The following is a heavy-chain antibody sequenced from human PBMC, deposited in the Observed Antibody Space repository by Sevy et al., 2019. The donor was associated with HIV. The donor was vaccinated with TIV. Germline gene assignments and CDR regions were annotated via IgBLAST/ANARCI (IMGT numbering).Heavy chain of an antibody. D-gene: IGHD6-13*01. CDR3: ARGGIAAAATRGFDY. CDR2: ISYDGSNK. V-gene: IGHV3-30*04. Sequence: GGSLRLSCAASGFTFSSYAMHWVRQAPGKGLEWVAVISYDGSNKYYADSVKGRFTISRDNSKNTLYLQMNSLRAEDTAVYYRARGGIAAAATRGFDYWGQGTLVTVSS. CDR1: GFTFSSYA. J-gene: IGHJ4*02.